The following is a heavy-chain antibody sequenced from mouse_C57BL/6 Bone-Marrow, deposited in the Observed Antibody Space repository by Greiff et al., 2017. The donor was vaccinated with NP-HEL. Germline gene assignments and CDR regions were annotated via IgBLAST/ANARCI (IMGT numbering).Heavy chain of an antibody. CDR2: IDPENGDT. Sequence: VHVKQSGAELVRPGASVKLSCTASGFNIKDDYMHWVKQRPEQGLEWIGWIDPENGDTEYASKFQGKATITADTSSNTAYLQLSSLTSEDTAVYYCTHWYFDVWGTGTTVTVSS. CDR1: GFNIKDDY. J-gene: IGHJ1*03. V-gene: IGHV14-4*01. CDR3: THWYFDV.